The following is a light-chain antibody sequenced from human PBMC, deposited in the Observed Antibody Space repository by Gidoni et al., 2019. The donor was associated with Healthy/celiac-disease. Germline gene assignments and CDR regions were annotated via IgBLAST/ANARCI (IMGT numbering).Light chain of an antibody. J-gene: IGKJ2*04. CDR2: GAA. CDR3: QQYGSSPRS. Sequence: EIVLTQSPGTLSLSPGVRATLSCRPSQSVSSSYLAWYQQKPGQAPRPLIYGAASRATGIPDRFSGSGSGTDFTLTISRLEPEDFAVYYCQQYGSSPRSFXQXTKLEIK. V-gene: IGKV3-20*01. CDR1: QSVSSSY.